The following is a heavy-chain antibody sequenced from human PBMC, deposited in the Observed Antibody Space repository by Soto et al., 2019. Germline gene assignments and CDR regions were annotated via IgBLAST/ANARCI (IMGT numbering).Heavy chain of an antibody. D-gene: IGHD3-10*01. Sequence: QAQLVESGGGVVQPGRSLRLSCAASGFTFSSYGMHWVRQAPGTGLEWVAVISHDGGLQHYADSVKGRFTISRDNSKNMVLLHMNSLRAEDTAVYYCVSDRGCGHASVPYAWGQGTLVSVAS. CDR1: GFTFSSYG. V-gene: IGHV3-30*03. J-gene: IGHJ5*02. CDR3: VSDRGCGHASVPYA. CDR2: ISHDGGLQ.